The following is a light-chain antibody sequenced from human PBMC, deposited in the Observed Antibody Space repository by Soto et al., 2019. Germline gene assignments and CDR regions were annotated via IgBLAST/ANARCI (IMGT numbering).Light chain of an antibody. V-gene: IGLV2-14*01. CDR2: EVS. CDR3: SSYTTTGTWV. CDR1: SSDVGGYNY. J-gene: IGLJ3*02. Sequence: QSALTQPASVSGSPGQSITISCTGTSSDVGGYNYVSWYQQHPGKAPKLMIYEVSNRPSGVSNRFSGSKSGNTASLTISGLQAEDEADYYCSSYTTTGTWVLGGGTKVTVL.